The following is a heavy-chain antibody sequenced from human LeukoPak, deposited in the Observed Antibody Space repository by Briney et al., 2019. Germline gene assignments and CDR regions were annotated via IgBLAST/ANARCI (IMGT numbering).Heavy chain of an antibody. J-gene: IGHJ6*02. CDR1: GFTFSSYS. CDR3: ARGQDIVVVPAAIFGYYYGMDV. D-gene: IGHD2-2*02. V-gene: IGHV3-48*02. Sequence: GGSLRLSCAASGFTFSSYSMNWVRQAPGKGLEWVSYISSSSSTIYYADSVKGRFTISRDNAKNSLYLQMNSLRDEDTAVYYCARGQDIVVVPAAIFGYYYGMDVWGQGTTVTVSS. CDR2: ISSSSSTI.